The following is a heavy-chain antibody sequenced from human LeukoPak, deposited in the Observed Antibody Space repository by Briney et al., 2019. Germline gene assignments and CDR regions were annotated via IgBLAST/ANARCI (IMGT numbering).Heavy chain of an antibody. J-gene: IGHJ4*02. D-gene: IGHD6-13*01. V-gene: IGHV4-59*08. CDR1: GGSISSYY. CDR3: ARHGPSRVGKQPLDY. CDR2: IYYSGST. Sequence: NASETLSLTCTVSGGSISSYYWSWIRQPPGKGLEWIGYIYYSGSTNYNPSLKSRVTISVDTSKNQFSLKLSSVTAADTAVYYCARHGPSRVGKQPLDYWGQGTLVTVSS.